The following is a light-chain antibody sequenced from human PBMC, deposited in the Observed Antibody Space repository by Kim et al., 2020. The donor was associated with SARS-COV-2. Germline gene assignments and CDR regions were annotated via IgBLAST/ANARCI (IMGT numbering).Light chain of an antibody. CDR2: DAS. Sequence: DIQMTQSPSTLSASVGDRVTITCRASQGISSWLAWYQQKPGKAPKFLIYDASSLKSGVPSRFSGSGSGTEFTLTISSLQPDDFATYYCQQYNSYPRAFGQGTKVDIK. V-gene: IGKV1-5*01. J-gene: IGKJ1*01. CDR1: QGISSW. CDR3: QQYNSYPRA.